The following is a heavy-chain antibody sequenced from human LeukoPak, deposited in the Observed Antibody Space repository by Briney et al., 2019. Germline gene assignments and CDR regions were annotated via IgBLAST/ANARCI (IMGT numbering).Heavy chain of an antibody. CDR1: GFTFSSYA. J-gene: IGHJ4*02. V-gene: IGHV3-23*01. CDR3: ARVGLAITMVRGVTFDY. Sequence: PGGSLRLSCAASGFTFSSYAMSWVRQAPGKGLEWVSAISSSGGSTYYADSVKGRFTISRDNSKNTLYLQMNSLRAEDTSVYYCARVGLAITMVRGVTFDYWGQGTLVTVSS. CDR2: ISSSGGST. D-gene: IGHD3-10*01.